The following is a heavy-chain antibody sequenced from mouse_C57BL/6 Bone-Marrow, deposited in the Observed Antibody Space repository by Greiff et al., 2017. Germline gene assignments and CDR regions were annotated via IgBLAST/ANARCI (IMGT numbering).Heavy chain of an antibody. V-gene: IGHV1-22*01. Sequence: VQLQQSGPELVKPGASVKMSCKASGYTFTDYNMHWVKQSHGKSLEWIGYINPNNGGTSYNQKFKGKATLTVNKSSSTAYMELRSLTSEDSAVYYCARGGLTGTHYFDYWGQGTTLTVSS. CDR3: ARGGLTGTHYFDY. CDR2: INPNNGGT. J-gene: IGHJ2*01. D-gene: IGHD4-1*01. CDR1: GYTFTDYN.